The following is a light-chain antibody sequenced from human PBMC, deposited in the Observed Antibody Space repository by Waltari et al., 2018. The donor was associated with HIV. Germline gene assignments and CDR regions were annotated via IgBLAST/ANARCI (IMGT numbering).Light chain of an antibody. CDR3: SSYSARGFVV. J-gene: IGLJ3*02. V-gene: IGLV2-14*01. Sequence: HSALTQPASVSGSPGQSITISCTGPTSDISDFTFVSWYQQSPGRAPTLIIFEVYSRPSGISDRFSGSKSGVTASLTISALRAEDEADYFCSSYSARGFVVFGGGTKVTVL. CDR2: EVY. CDR1: TSDISDFTF.